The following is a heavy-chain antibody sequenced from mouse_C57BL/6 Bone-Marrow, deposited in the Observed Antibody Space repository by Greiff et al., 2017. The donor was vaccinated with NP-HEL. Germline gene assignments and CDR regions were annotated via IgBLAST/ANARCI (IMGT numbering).Heavy chain of an antibody. Sequence: VQLQQSVAELVRPGASVKLSCKASGFNIKNTYMHWVKQRPEQGLEWIGGIDPANGNTKYAPKFQGKATITADTSSTTAYLQLSSLTSEDTAIYYCAREEVYYGSSPYDFDDWGQGTTLTVSS. D-gene: IGHD1-1*01. J-gene: IGHJ2*01. CDR2: IDPANGNT. CDR3: AREEVYYGSSPYDFDD. CDR1: GFNIKNTY. V-gene: IGHV14-3*01.